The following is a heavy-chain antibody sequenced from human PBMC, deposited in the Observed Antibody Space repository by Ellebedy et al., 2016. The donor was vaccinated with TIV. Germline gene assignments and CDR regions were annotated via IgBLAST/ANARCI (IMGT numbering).Heavy chain of an antibody. V-gene: IGHV3-53*01. Sequence: GESLKISCVASGVTVNRNYMNWVRQAPGKGLEWVSVIYSSGSTYYADSVKGRFPISRDNSKNTVFLQMNSLRADDTAVYYCATRELAPYYYYGMDVWGQGTTVTVSS. CDR1: GVTVNRNY. J-gene: IGHJ6*02. CDR2: IYSSGST. D-gene: IGHD3-10*01. CDR3: ATRELAPYYYYGMDV.